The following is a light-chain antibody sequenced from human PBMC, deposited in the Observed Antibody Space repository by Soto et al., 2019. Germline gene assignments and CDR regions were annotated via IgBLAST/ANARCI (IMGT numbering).Light chain of an antibody. CDR1: QSISSW. Sequence: DIQMTQSPSTLSASVGDRVTITCRASQSISSWLAWYQQEPGKAPKVLIFDASSLESGVPSRFSGSGSATEFTLTISSLQPDDFATYYCQQYSTYPWTSGQGTKV. CDR2: DAS. CDR3: QQYSTYPWT. J-gene: IGKJ1*01. V-gene: IGKV1-5*01.